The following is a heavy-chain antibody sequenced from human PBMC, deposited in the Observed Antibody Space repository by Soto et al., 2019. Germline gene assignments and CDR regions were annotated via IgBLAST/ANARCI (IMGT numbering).Heavy chain of an antibody. V-gene: IGHV1-46*01. J-gene: IGHJ5*02. CDR3: ARGYSSGWYGISRNWFDP. D-gene: IGHD6-19*01. CDR2: INPSGGST. CDR1: GYTFTSYY. Sequence: ASSEVSCKASGYTFTSYYMHWVRQAPGQGLEWMGIINPSGGSTSYAQKFQGRVTMTRDTSTSTVYMELSSLRSEDTAVYYCARGYSSGWYGISRNWFDPWGQGTLVTVSS.